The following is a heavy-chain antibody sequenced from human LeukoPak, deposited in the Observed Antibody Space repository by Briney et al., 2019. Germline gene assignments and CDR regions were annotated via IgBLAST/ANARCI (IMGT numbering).Heavy chain of an antibody. CDR3: ARGREAIVVVPAAITRWFDP. Sequence: SETLSLTCAVYGGSFSGYYWSWIRQPPGKGLEWIGEINHSGSTNYNPSLKSRVTISVDTSKNQFSLKLSSVTAADTAVYYCARGREAIVVVPAAITRWFDPWGQGTLVTVSS. V-gene: IGHV4-34*01. CDR1: GGSFSGYY. CDR2: INHSGST. J-gene: IGHJ5*02. D-gene: IGHD2-2*02.